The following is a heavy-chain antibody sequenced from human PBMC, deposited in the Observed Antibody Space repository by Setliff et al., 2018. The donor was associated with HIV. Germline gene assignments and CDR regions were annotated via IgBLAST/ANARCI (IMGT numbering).Heavy chain of an antibody. CDR3: ARRSPGGGYYMDV. D-gene: IGHD3-16*01. CDR1: GVSISDHY. J-gene: IGHJ6*03. V-gene: IGHV4-4*09. CDR2: IYSSGTT. Sequence: SETLSLTCFVSGVSISDHYWGWIRQPPGKGLEWIGYIYSSGTTQYNPSLKSRVTISVDTSKNQFSLKLSSVTAADTAVYYCARRSPGGGYYMDVWGKGTTVTVSS.